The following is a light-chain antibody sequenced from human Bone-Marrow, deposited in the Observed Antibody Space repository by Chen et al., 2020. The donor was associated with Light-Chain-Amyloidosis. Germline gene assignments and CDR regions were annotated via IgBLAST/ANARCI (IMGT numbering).Light chain of an antibody. CDR3: SSYTSSSTLYV. Sequence: QSALTQPASVSGSPGQSITISCTGTSSDVGGYNYVSWYQQHPGKAPKLMIYDVSNRPSGVSNRFSGCKSGNTAYRTISGLQAEEEADYYCSSYTSSSTLYVLGTGTKVTVL. V-gene: IGLV2-14*01. CDR2: DVS. CDR1: SSDVGGYNY. J-gene: IGLJ1*01.